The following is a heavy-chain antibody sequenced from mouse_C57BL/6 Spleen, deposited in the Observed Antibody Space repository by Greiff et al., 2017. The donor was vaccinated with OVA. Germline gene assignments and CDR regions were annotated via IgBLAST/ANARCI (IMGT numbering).Heavy chain of an antibody. J-gene: IGHJ4*01. CDR1: GYTFTGYW. V-gene: IGHV1-9*01. CDR2: ILPGSGST. CDR3: ASYYYGSRMDY. Sequence: VQLQQSGAELMKPGASVKLSCKATGYTFTGYWIEWVKQRPGHGLEWIGEILPGSGSTNYNEKFKGKATFTVDTSSNTAYMQLSSLTTEDSAIDYGASYYYGSRMDYWGQGTSVTVSS. D-gene: IGHD1-1*01.